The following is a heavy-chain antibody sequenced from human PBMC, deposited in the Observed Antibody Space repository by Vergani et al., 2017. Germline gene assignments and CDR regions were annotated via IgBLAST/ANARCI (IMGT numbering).Heavy chain of an antibody. Sequence: EVQLVETGGGLVQPGGSLRLSCAASGCTFSSYEMNWVRPAPGKGLEWVSYISSSGSTIYYADSVKGRFTISRDNAKNSLYLQMNSLRAEDTAVYYCARSLNWGSEIYWYFDLWGRGTLVTVSS. CDR2: ISSSGSTI. CDR3: ARSLNWGSEIYWYFDL. V-gene: IGHV3-48*03. J-gene: IGHJ2*01. CDR1: GCTFSSYE. D-gene: IGHD7-27*01.